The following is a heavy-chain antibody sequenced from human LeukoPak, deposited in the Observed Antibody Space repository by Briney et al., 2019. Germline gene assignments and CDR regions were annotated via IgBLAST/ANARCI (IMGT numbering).Heavy chain of an antibody. CDR2: IKQDGSEK. Sequence: PGGSLRLSCAASGFTFSSYWMSWVRQAPGIGLEWVANIKQDGSEKYYMDSVKGRFTISRDNVKNSLYLQMNSLRVEDTAVYFCARARIAAPLLDYWGQGALVTVSS. J-gene: IGHJ4*02. D-gene: IGHD6-13*01. CDR1: GFTFSSYW. V-gene: IGHV3-7*02. CDR3: ARARIAAPLLDY.